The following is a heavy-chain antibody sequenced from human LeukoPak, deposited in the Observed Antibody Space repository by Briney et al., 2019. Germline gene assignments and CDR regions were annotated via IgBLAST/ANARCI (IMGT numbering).Heavy chain of an antibody. CDR2: INHSGST. V-gene: IGHV4-34*01. CDR1: GGSFSGYY. CDR3: ARHRRYGGKDFDY. D-gene: IGHD4-23*01. J-gene: IGHJ4*02. Sequence: PSETLSLTCAVYGGSFSGYYWSWIRQPPGKGLEWIGEINHSGSTNYNPSLKSRVTISVDTSKNQFSLKLSSVTAADTAVYYCARHRRYGGKDFDYWGQGTLVTVSS.